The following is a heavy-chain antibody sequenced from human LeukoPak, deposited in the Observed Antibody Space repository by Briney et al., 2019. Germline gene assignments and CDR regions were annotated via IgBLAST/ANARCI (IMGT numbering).Heavy chain of an antibody. D-gene: IGHD6-13*01. CDR3: ARSSSSWYTDAFDI. CDR1: GYTFTSYA. CDR2: INAGNGNT. V-gene: IGHV1-3*01. J-gene: IGHJ3*02. Sequence: ASVKVSCKASGYTFTSYAMHWVRQAPGQRLEWMGWINAGNGNTKYSQKFQGRVTITRDTSASTAYMELSSLRSEDTAVYYCARSSSSWYTDAFDIWGQGTMVTVSS.